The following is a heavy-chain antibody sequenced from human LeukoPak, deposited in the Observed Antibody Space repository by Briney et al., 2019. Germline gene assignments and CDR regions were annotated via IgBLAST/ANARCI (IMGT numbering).Heavy chain of an antibody. V-gene: IGHV1-24*01. J-gene: IGHJ6*04. Sequence: ASVKVSCKVSGYTLTELSMHWVRQAPGKGLEWMGGFDPEDGETIYAQKFQGRVTMTEDTPTDTAYMELSSLRSEDTAVYYCATPRIAAAGISYYYGMDVWGKGTTVTVSS. CDR2: FDPEDGET. CDR3: ATPRIAAAGISYYYGMDV. CDR1: GYTLTELS. D-gene: IGHD6-13*01.